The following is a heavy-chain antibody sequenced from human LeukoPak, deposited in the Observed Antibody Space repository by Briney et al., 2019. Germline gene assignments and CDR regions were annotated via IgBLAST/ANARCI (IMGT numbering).Heavy chain of an antibody. J-gene: IGHJ4*02. CDR3: ARGRGYSGYDESYPFDY. Sequence: AGSLRFTCAASGFAVSSNYMNWLRQAPGKGLEWLSVFYSGGSTDYADSVKGRFTMSRDNSKNTLYLQMNSLRAEDTAVYYCARGRGYSGYDESYPFDYWGQGTLVTVSS. CDR1: GFAVSSNY. D-gene: IGHD5-12*01. CDR2: FYSGGST. V-gene: IGHV3-66*01.